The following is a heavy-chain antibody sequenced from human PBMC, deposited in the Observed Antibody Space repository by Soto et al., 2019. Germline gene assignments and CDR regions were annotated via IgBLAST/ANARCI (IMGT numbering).Heavy chain of an antibody. CDR2: IYYSGST. V-gene: IGHV4-31*03. J-gene: IGHJ4*02. CDR1: CGSLSRGCYY. Sequence: PSGTLSLTFTFACGSLSRGCYYLSWLRQHPGKGLEWIGYIYYSGSTYYNPSLKSRVTISVDTYKNQFCLKLSSVNAADTAVYYCARGNGTMAKIDYWGQGTMVTVSS. D-gene: IGHD3-10*01. CDR3: ARGNGTMAKIDY.